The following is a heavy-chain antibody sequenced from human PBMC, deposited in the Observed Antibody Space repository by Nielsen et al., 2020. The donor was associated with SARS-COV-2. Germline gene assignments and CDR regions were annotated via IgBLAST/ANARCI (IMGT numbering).Heavy chain of an antibody. J-gene: IGHJ3*02. Sequence: PGKGLEWIGEINHSGSTNYNPSLKSRVTISVDTSKNQFSLKLSSVTAADTAVYYCATTSTADAFDIWGQGTMVTVSS. D-gene: IGHD2-2*01. V-gene: IGHV4-34*01. CDR3: ATTSTADAFDI. CDR2: INHSGST.